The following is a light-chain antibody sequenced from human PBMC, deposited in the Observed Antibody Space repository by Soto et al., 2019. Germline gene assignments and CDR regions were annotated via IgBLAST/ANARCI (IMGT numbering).Light chain of an antibody. CDR1: SSDVGGYNY. J-gene: IGLJ2*01. V-gene: IGLV2-8*01. Sequence: QSALTQPASVSGSPGQSITISCTGTSSDVGGYNYVSWYQQHPGKAPKLIIYEVSKRPSGVPDRFSGSKSGTTASLTVSGLQAEDEADYYCNSYAGTNNLIFGGGTKLTVL. CDR3: NSYAGTNNLI. CDR2: EVS.